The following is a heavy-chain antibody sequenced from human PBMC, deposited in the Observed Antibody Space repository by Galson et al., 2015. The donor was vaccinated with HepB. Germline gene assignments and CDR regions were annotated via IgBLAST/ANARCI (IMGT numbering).Heavy chain of an antibody. D-gene: IGHD2-21*02. CDR3: VRSARTAYCGADCYSPNWIDP. V-gene: IGHV4-39*01. J-gene: IGHJ5*02. CDR2: VNYKGDT. CDR1: GGYISTSTYY. Sequence: ETLSLTCTVSGGYISTSTYYWGWIRQSPGKGLEWIGSVNYKGDTYYNPSLRSRAPISVDTSAGQFARKVDSVTAADTAVYHCVRSARTAYCGADCYSPNWIDPWGQGTLVTVSS.